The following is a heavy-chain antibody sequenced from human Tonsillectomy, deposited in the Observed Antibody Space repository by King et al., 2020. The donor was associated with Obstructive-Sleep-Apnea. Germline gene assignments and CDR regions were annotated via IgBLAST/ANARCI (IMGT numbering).Heavy chain of an antibody. CDR2: IRTKATNYAT. CDR1: GFTFSGSA. CDR3: TRLSEETVITQPLDH. V-gene: IGHV3-73*01. Sequence: VQLVESGGGLVQPGGSLKLSCAASGFTFSGSAIHWVRQASGKGLEWLGRIRTKATNYATAYAASVEGRFTVSRDDLKNMAYLQMNSLKTEDTALYYCTRLSEETVITQPLDHWGRGTLVTVSS. J-gene: IGHJ4*02. D-gene: IGHD4-23*01.